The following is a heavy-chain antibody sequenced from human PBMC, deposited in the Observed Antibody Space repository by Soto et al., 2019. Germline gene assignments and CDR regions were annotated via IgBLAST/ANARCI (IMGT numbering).Heavy chain of an antibody. D-gene: IGHD6-6*01. V-gene: IGHV1-46*01. CDR1: GYTFTSYY. Sequence: ASVKVSCKASGYTFTSYYMHWVRKAPGQGLEWMGIINPSGGSTSYAQKFQGRVTMTRDTSTSTVYMELSSLRSEDTAVYYCARTSIAARLPGEGRHLDYWGQGTLVTVSS. CDR3: ARTSIAARLPGEGRHLDY. J-gene: IGHJ4*02. CDR2: INPSGGST.